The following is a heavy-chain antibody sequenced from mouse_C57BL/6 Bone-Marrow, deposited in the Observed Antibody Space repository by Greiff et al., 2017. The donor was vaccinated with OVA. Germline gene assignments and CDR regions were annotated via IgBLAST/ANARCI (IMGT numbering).Heavy chain of an antibody. CDR2: IYPYNGVS. D-gene: IGHD2-4*01. V-gene: IGHV1-31*01. J-gene: IGHJ4*01. CDR1: GYSFTGYY. CDR3: ARGGLRPSYAMDY. Sequence: EVKLMESGPELVKPGASVKISCKASGYSFTGYYMHWVKQSHGNILDWIGYIYPYNGVSSYNQKFKGKATLTVDKSSSTAYMELRSLTSEDSAVXYSARGGLRPSYAMDYWGQGTSVTVSS.